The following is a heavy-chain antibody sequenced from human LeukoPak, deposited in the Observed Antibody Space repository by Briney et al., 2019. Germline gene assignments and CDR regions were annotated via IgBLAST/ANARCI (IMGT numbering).Heavy chain of an antibody. CDR1: GFTFNSYA. CDR2: ISGSGGST. J-gene: IGHJ4*02. V-gene: IGHV3-23*01. CDR3: AKRTQYSYGYGS. Sequence: PGGSLSLSCTASGFTFNSYAMSWVRQAPGKGLEWVSTISGSGGSTYYADSVKGRFTISRDNSKNTLYLQMNSLRAEDTAVYYCAKRTQYSYGYGSWGQGPLVSVSS. D-gene: IGHD5-18*01.